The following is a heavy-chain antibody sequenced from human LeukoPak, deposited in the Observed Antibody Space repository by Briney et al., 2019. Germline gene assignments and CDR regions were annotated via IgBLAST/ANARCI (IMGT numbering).Heavy chain of an antibody. V-gene: IGHV3-23*01. D-gene: IGHD6-19*01. CDR2: SGGSGNDA. CDR1: GFTFRNHA. CDR3: ARRGGSNGWGAFDI. J-gene: IGHJ3*02. Sequence: GGSLRLSFVASGFTFRNHAMNWDRQAPGKGLEWVSTSGGSGNDAYYGDSVKGRFTISRDNSKNTLYLQMNSLSRADTALYYCARRGGSNGWGAFDIWGQGTMVTVSS.